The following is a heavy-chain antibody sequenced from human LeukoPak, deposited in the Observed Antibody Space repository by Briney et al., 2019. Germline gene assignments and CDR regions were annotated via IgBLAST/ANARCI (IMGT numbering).Heavy chain of an antibody. D-gene: IGHD6-19*01. J-gene: IGHJ3*02. V-gene: IGHV4-59*12. Sequence: SETLSLTCTVSGGSISSYYWSWIRQPPGKGLEWIGYIHYSGSTNYNPSLKSRLTMSVDTSKNQFSLKLSSVTAADTAVYYCARDSIAVAGTVATDAFDIWGQGTMVTVSS. CDR3: ARDSIAVAGTVATDAFDI. CDR2: IHYSGST. CDR1: GGSISSYY.